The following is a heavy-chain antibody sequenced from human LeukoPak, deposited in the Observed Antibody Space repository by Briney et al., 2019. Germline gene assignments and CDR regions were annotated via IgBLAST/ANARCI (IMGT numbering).Heavy chain of an antibody. CDR1: GFTLCTYG. CDR3: ARDVSGSLDY. V-gene: IGHV3-7*01. CDR2: IKGDESAR. Sequence: PGGSLRLSWAASGFTLCTYGMASGRQAPGKGLEWVANIKGDESARHQADSVKGRFTISRDNAKKSVYLQMSSLRGEDTAVYYCARDVSGSLDYWVQGTLVTVSS. J-gene: IGHJ4*02. D-gene: IGHD1-26*01.